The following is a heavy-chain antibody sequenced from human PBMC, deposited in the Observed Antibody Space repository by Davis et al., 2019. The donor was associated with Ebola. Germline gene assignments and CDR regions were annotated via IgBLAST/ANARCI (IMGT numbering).Heavy chain of an antibody. CDR1: NGSISDSY. D-gene: IGHD3-22*01. V-gene: IGHV4-59*01. Sequence: MPSETLSLTCTVSNGSISDSYWSWIRQPPGRGPEWIGYIQHSGNTHYNPSLASRVTISIPTSKNEFSLKLTSVTAADTAVYYCARLRDSSGYSINYFDYWGQGTLVTVSS. J-gene: IGHJ4*02. CDR3: ARLRDSSGYSINYFDY. CDR2: IQHSGNT.